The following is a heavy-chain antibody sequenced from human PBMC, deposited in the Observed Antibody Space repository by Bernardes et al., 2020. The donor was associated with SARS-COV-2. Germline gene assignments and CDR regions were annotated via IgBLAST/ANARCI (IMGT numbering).Heavy chain of an antibody. CDR3: ARVDFSNLYYFDY. CDR1: AFTASTDY. D-gene: IGHD4-4*01. Sequence: GGSLRLSCAASAFTASTDYMSWVRQAPGKGLEWISSISTSSSYISYSDSVRGRFTISRDNAKNSVSLQMNSLRAEDTAVYYCARVDFSNLYYFDYWGQGTPVTVSS. CDR2: ISTSSSYI. V-gene: IGHV3-21*06. J-gene: IGHJ4*02.